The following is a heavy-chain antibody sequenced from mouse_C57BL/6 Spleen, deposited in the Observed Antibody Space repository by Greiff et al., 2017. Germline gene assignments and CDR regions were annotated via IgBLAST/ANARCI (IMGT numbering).Heavy chain of an antibody. Sequence: VQLQQSGAELVRPGTSVKLSCKASGYTFTSYWMHWVKQRPGQGLEWIGVIDPSDSYTNYNQKFKGKATLTVDTSSSTAYMQLSSLTSEDSAVYYCARSGDGYYGPFAYWGQGTLVTVSA. J-gene: IGHJ3*01. CDR3: ARSGDGYYGPFAY. D-gene: IGHD2-3*01. CDR1: GYTFTSYW. CDR2: IDPSDSYT. V-gene: IGHV1-59*01.